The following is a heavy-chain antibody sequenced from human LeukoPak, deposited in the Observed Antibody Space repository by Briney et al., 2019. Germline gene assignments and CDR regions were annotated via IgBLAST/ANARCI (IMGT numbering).Heavy chain of an antibody. V-gene: IGHV1-18*01. CDR2: ISAYNGNT. Sequence: ASVKVSCKASGYTFTNYGISWVRQAPGQGLEWMGWISAYNGNTNYAQKLQGRVTMTTDTSTSTAYMELRSLRSDDTAVYYCARLVSSSSTRYYYYYMDVWGKGTTVTVSS. CDR3: ARLVSSSSTRYYYYYMDV. J-gene: IGHJ6*03. D-gene: IGHD6-6*01. CDR1: GYTFTNYG.